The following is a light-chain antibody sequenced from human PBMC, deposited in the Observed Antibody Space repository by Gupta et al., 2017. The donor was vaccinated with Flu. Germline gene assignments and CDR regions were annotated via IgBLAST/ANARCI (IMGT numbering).Light chain of an antibody. Sequence: RTSLSYSVESRTTICSRTRKGINSYVNWYQQKPGKAPRLLIYGASSREGGIPARFSGSGSGTDFTLTISRLQPEDLAMYYCQQCESTPWTFGQGTKLEVK. CDR3: QQCESTPWT. V-gene: IGKV1-39*01. J-gene: IGKJ1*01. CDR1: KGINSY. CDR2: GAS.